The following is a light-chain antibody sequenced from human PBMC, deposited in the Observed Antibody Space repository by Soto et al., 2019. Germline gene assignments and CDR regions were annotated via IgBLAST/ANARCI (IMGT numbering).Light chain of an antibody. CDR2: DAS. Sequence: EVVLTQSPATLSLSPGERATLSCRASQSVSSYLAWYQQKPGQAPRLLIYDASNRATGIPARFSGSGSGTDVTLTISSLEPEDFAVYYCQQRSNWPLTFGGGTKVDI. V-gene: IGKV3-11*01. CDR3: QQRSNWPLT. CDR1: QSVSSY. J-gene: IGKJ4*01.